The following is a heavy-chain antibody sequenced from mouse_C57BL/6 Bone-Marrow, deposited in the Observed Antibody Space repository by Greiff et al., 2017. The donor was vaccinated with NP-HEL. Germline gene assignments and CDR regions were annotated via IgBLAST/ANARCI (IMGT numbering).Heavy chain of an antibody. D-gene: IGHD2-2*01. Sequence: QVQLQQPGAELVKPGASVKMSCKASGYTFTSYWIPWVKQRPGQGLEWIGDIYPGSGGTNYNEKFKSKATLTVDKSSSTAYMQLSSLTSEDSAVYYCARGGGLRRDFDVWGTGTTVTVSS. J-gene: IGHJ1*03. V-gene: IGHV1-55*01. CDR1: GYTFTSYW. CDR3: ARGGGLRRDFDV. CDR2: IYPGSGGT.